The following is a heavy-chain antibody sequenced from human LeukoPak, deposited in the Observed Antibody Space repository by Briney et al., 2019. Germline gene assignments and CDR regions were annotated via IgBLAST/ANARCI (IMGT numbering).Heavy chain of an antibody. CDR2: IYYSGST. CDR1: GGSISNGDHY. V-gene: IGHV4-61*08. CDR3: ARDTYYYDTSGYYLEGRYFQH. J-gene: IGHJ1*01. Sequence: SETLSLTCTVSGGSISNGDHYWSWIRQHPGKGLEWIGHIYYSGSTYYNPSLKSRGTISVDTSKNQFSLKLSSVTAADTAVYYCARDTYYYDTSGYYLEGRYFQHWGQGTLVSVSS. D-gene: IGHD3-22*01.